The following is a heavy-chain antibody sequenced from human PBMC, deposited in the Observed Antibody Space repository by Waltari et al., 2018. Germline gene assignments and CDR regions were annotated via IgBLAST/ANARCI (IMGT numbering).Heavy chain of an antibody. CDR2: IYTSGST. V-gene: IGHV4-4*07. CDR3: ARDHYDILTGYSHFDY. J-gene: IGHJ4*02. Sequence: QVQLQESGPGLVKPSETLSLTCTVSGGSISSYYWSWIRQPAGKGPEWIGRIYTSGSTNYNPSRKSRVTMSVDTSKNQFSLKLSSVTAADTAVYYCARDHYDILTGYSHFDYWGQGTLVTVSS. D-gene: IGHD3-9*01. CDR1: GGSISSYY.